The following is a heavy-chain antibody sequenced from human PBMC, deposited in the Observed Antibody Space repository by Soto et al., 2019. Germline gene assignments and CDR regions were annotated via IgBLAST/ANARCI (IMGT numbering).Heavy chain of an antibody. Sequence: HPGGSLRLSCAASGFTFSSYGMHWVRQAPGKGLEWVAVISYDGSNKYYADSVKGRFTISRDNSKNTLYLQMNSLRAEDTAVYYCAKSRLDIELELRHYYYYYYMDVWGKGTTVTVS. CDR3: AKSRLDIELELRHYYYYYYMDV. CDR2: ISYDGSNK. D-gene: IGHD1-7*01. CDR1: GFTFSSYG. V-gene: IGHV3-30*18. J-gene: IGHJ6*03.